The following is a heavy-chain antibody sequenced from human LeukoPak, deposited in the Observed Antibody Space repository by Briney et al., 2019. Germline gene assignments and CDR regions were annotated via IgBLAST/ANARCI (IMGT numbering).Heavy chain of an antibody. V-gene: IGHV4-34*01. CDR1: GGSFSGYY. J-gene: IGHJ4*02. D-gene: IGHD3-22*01. CDR3: AQYDSTPLYDY. CDR2: INHSGST. Sequence: PSETLSLTCTVYGGSFSGYYWSWIRQPPGKGLEWIGEINHSGSTNYNPSLKSRVTISVDTSKNQFSLKLSSVTAADTAVYYCAQYDSTPLYDYWGQGTLVTVSS.